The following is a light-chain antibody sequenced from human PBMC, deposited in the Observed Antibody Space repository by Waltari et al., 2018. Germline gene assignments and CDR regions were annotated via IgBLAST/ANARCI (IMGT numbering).Light chain of an antibody. Sequence: QSVLTQPPSASGTPGQRVTISCSGGSSNIGRNTVNWYQQLPRTAPKLLICANVRRPPWVPDRFSGSKSGASAFLAISGLQSADEASYYCASWDDSLDGVIFGGGTKLTVL. CDR1: SSNIGRNT. V-gene: IGLV1-44*01. CDR2: ANV. J-gene: IGLJ2*01. CDR3: ASWDDSLDGVI.